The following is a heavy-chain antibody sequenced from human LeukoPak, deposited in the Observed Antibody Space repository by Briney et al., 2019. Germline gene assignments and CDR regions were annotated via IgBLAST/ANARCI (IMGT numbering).Heavy chain of an antibody. V-gene: IGHV3-11*01. CDR1: GFTFSDYY. CDR2: ICDSGRTI. J-gene: IGHJ1*01. D-gene: IGHD2-15*01. Sequence: GGSLRLSCAASGFTFSDYYMSWIRQAPGRGLEWVSYICDSGRTIYYADSVKGRFTISRDNAKNSVYLQMNNLGAEDTAVYYCAQKAPYSPGYSQDWGQGTLVTVSS. CDR3: AQKAPYSPGYSQD.